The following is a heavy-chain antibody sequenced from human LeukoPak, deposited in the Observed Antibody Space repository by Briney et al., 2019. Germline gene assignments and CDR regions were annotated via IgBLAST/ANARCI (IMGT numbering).Heavy chain of an antibody. D-gene: IGHD2-21*02. CDR1: GGSISSTNYY. V-gene: IGHV4-30-4*08. Sequence: PSQTLSLTCTVSGGSISSTNYYWSWVRQPPGKGLEWIAYIDYSGNAHYSPSLKSRVLISLKTSKEQFSLMMTSLTAADTAIYFGAGKVKELGDSDVFVIWGKGKMVTASS. J-gene: IGHJ3*02. CDR3: AGKVKELGDSDVFVI. CDR2: IDYSGNA.